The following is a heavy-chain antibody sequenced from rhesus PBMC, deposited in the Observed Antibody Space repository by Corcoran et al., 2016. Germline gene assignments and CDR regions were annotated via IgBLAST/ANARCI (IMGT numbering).Heavy chain of an antibody. Sequence: QVQLQESGPGLVKPSETLPLTCAVSGASISSNYWSWIRQAPGKGLEWIGRIYGSGGGPPSNPSLKSRVTISIDTSKNQFSLKLSSVTAADTAVYYCARSHYINDWSPVGTWGQGVLVTVSS. D-gene: IGHD6S26*01. CDR2: IYGSGGGP. J-gene: IGHJ4*01. CDR1: GASISSNY. CDR3: ARSHYINDWSPVGT. V-gene: IGHV4S2*01.